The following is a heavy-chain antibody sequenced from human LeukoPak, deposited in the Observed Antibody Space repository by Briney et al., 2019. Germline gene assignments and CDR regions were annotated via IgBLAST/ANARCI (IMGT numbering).Heavy chain of an antibody. Sequence: GGSLRLSCAASGFTFSSYWMHWVRQAPGKGLVWAPRIKSDGSTTSYADSVKGRFTISRDNAKNTLYLQMNSLRAEDTAVYYCARDHGSSFDYWGQGTLVTVSS. CDR2: IKSDGSTT. CDR3: ARDHGSSFDY. D-gene: IGHD6-6*01. V-gene: IGHV3-74*01. CDR1: GFTFSSYW. J-gene: IGHJ4*02.